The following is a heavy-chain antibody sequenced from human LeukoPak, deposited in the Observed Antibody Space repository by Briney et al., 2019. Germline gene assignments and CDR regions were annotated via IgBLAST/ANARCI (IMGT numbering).Heavy chain of an antibody. CDR3: ARTTTVRGTYYMDV. J-gene: IGHJ6*03. CDR2: IYYSGST. CDR1: GGSISSYY. V-gene: IGHV4-59*01. D-gene: IGHD3-10*01. Sequence: PSETLSLTCTVSGGSISSYYWSWIRQPPGKGLEWIGYIYYSGSTNYNPSLKRRVTISVDTSKNRFSLKLRSVTAADTAVYYCARTTTVRGTYYMDVWGKGTTVTVSS.